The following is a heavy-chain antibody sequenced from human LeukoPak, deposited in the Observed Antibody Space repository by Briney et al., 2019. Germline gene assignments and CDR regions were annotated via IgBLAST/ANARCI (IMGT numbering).Heavy chain of an antibody. CDR2: IYHSGRT. CDR1: GYSISSGYY. J-gene: IGHJ4*02. V-gene: IGHV4-38-2*02. D-gene: IGHD3-16*01. CDR3: ARFSAPLRFRIDY. Sequence: PSETLSLTCTVSGYSISSGYYWGWIRQPPGKGLEWIGSIYHSGRTFYNPSLKSRVTISVDKSKNQFSLKLSSVTAADTAVYYCARFSAPLRFRIDYWGQGTLVTVSS.